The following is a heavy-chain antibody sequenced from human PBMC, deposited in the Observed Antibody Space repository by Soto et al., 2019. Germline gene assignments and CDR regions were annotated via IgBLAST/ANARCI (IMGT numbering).Heavy chain of an antibody. CDR3: AKGLKEDTAMVTGWFDP. V-gene: IGHV3-23*01. CDR2: ISGSGGST. Sequence: EVQLLESGGGLVQPGGSLRLSCAASGFTFSSYAMSWVRQAPGKGLEWVSAISGSGGSTYYADSVKGRFTISRDNSKNILYLQMNSLRAADTTVYYCAKGLKEDTAMVTGWFDPWGQGTLVTVSS. D-gene: IGHD5-18*01. J-gene: IGHJ5*02. CDR1: GFTFSSYA.